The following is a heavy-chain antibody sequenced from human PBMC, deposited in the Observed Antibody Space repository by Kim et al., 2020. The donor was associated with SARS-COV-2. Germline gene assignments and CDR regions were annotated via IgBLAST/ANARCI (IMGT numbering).Heavy chain of an antibody. CDR1: GGSISSSSYY. V-gene: IGHV4-39*01. D-gene: IGHD3-10*01. CDR3: ASSERRGYFDY. CDR2: IYYSGST. Sequence: SETLSLTCTVSGGSISSSSYYWGWIRQPPGKGLEWIGSIYYSGSTYYNPSLKSRVTISIDTSKNQFSLKLSSVTAADTAMYYCASSERRGYFDYWGQGTLVTVSS. J-gene: IGHJ4*02.